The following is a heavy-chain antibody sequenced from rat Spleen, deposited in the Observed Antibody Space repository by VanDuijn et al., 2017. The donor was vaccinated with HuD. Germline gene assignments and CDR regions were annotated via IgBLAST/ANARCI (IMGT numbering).Heavy chain of an antibody. Sequence: EVQLVESGGGLVQPGRSLKLSCAASGFTFSDYYMAWVRQAPTQGLEWVTTISPSGGSTYYRDSVKGLFTISRDNAENTVYLQMNSLRSEDTATYYCARRHYGYTDYFDYWGQGVMVTVSS. CDR2: ISPSGGST. V-gene: IGHV5-25*01. CDR1: GFTFSDYY. J-gene: IGHJ2*01. D-gene: IGHD1-9*01. CDR3: ARRHYGYTDYFDY.